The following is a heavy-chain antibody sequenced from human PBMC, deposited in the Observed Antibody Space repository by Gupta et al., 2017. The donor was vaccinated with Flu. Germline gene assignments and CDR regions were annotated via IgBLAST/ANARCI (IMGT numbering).Heavy chain of an antibody. D-gene: IGHD2-21*01. J-gene: IGHJ4*02. CDR2: ISSSSSYI. V-gene: IGHV3-21*01. CDR3: ARVEGAYAILGGRGDY. CDR1: YS. Sequence: YSMKWVRQAPGKGVEGVSSISSSSSYIYAADLVKGRFTISRDNAKSSLYPQMNSPRVVDTAVEYGARVEGAYAILGGRGDYWGQGTLGTGSS.